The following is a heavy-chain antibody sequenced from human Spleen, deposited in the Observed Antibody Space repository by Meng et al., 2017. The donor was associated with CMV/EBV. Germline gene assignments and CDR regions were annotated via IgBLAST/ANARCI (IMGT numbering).Heavy chain of an antibody. CDR3: AKPNAGRPVPAAQYWYFDL. J-gene: IGHJ2*01. Sequence: FSSYARSWVRQGPGKGMGWVSAISGSGGSTYYADSVKSRFTISRDNSKNTLYLQMNSLRAEDTAVYYCAKPNAGRPVPAAQYWYFDLWGRGTLVTVSS. CDR1: FSSYA. D-gene: IGHD2-2*01. V-gene: IGHV3-23*01. CDR2: ISGSGGST.